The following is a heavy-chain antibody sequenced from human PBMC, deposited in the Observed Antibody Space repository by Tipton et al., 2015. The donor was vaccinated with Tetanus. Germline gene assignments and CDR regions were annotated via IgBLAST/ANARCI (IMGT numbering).Heavy chain of an antibody. CDR2: INSDTGKA. J-gene: IGHJ5*02. CDR1: GYTFMNYA. Sequence: QLVQSESELRKPGASVKLSCKTSGYTFMNYAMNWVRQAPGQGHEWLGWINSDTGKATYAQGFTGRFVFSVDTSVNTAYLQISSLEAEDSAVYYCARGTGDYVGWFAPWGQGTLVTVSS. D-gene: IGHD4-17*01. V-gene: IGHV7-4-1*02. CDR3: ARGTGDYVGWFAP.